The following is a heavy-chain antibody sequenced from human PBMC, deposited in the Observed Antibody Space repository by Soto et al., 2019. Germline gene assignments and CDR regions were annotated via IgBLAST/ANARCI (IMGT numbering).Heavy chain of an antibody. CDR1: GFSFSRYA. D-gene: IGHD5-18*01. Sequence: PGGSLRLSCAASGFSFSRYAMSWVRQAPGKGLQWVSTISGSGGSIYYADSVKGRFTISRDNSKNTLYLQMNSLRAEDTAVYYCAKDRLEGYSYGYCFDYWGRGTLVTASS. J-gene: IGHJ4*02. CDR3: AKDRLEGYSYGYCFDY. V-gene: IGHV3-23*01. CDR2: ISGSGGSI.